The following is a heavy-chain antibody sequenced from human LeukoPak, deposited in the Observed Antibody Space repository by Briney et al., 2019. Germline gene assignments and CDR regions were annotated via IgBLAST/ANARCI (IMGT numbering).Heavy chain of an antibody. CDR2: MNPNSGDT. CDR1: GYTFTSHN. D-gene: IGHD1-14*01. Sequence: ASVKVSRTASGYTFTSHNINWVRQATGQGLEWMGWMNPNSGDTAYVQKFQGRVTMTRDTSVSTAYMELSSLTSEDTGVYYCARAGTQPLTSYRNYHYYMDDWGQGTTVTVSS. J-gene: IGHJ6*03. V-gene: IGHV1-8*01. CDR3: ARAGTQPLTSYRNYHYYMDD.